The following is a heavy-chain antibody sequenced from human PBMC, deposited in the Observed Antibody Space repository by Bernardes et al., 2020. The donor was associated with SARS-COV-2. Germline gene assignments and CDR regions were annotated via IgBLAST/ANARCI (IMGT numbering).Heavy chain of an antibody. V-gene: IGHV3-66*01. CDR2: IYSGGST. CDR3: ARDGVGTIFGVVIYPNYFDY. CDR1: GFTVSSNY. Sequence: VGSLRLSCAASGFTVSSNYMSWVRQAPGKGLEWVSVIYSGGSTYYADSVKGRFTISRDNSKNTLYLQMNSLRAEDTAVYYCARDGVGTIFGVVIYPNYFDYWGQGTLVTVSS. J-gene: IGHJ4*02. D-gene: IGHD3-3*01.